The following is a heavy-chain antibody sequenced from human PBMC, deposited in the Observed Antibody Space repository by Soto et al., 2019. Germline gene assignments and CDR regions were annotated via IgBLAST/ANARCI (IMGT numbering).Heavy chain of an antibody. V-gene: IGHV3-23*01. D-gene: IGHD3-22*01. CDR1: GFTFSSYA. J-gene: IGHJ4*02. CDR2: ISGSGGST. Sequence: GGSLRLSCAASGFTFSSYAMSWVRQAPGKGLEWVSAISGSGGSTYYADSVKGRFTISRDISKNTLSLHMNSLRAEDTAAYFCAKDAGSSAYYYDYWGQGTLVTVSS. CDR3: AKDAGSSAYYYDY.